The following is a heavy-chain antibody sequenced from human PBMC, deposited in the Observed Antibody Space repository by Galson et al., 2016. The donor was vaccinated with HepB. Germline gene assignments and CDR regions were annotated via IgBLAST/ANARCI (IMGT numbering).Heavy chain of an antibody. D-gene: IGHD4-17*01. Sequence: SLRLSCAVSGFTFSSYALTWVRQAPGEGLEWVSTISSGGTTYYADSVKGRFTISRDNSKNTLFLQMNSLRAGDTAIYYCSKDMVTTWMAKYFQHWGQGTLVTVSS. CDR1: GFTFSSYA. CDR3: SKDMVTTWMAKYFQH. J-gene: IGHJ1*01. CDR2: ISSGGTT. V-gene: IGHV3-23*01.